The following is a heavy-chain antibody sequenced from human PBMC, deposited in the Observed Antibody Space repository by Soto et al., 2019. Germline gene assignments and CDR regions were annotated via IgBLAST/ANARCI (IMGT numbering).Heavy chain of an antibody. CDR2: IYASRAT. CDR3: ARSHSFDGSIYHYYFDF. D-gene: IGHD3-3*02. CDR1: GGSIGSFY. V-gene: IGHV4-59*01. Sequence: SETLSLTCAVSGGSIGSFYWSWIRQSPGGTLEWIGYIYASRATTYNPSLESRITMSVDIPNNEFSLDLTSVTAADTAVYYCARSHSFDGSIYHYYFDFWGQGTLVTVSS. J-gene: IGHJ4*02.